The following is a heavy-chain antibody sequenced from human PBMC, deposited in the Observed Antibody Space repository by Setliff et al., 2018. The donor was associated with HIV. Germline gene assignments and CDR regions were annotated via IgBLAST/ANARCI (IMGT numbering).Heavy chain of an antibody. J-gene: IGHJ4*02. Sequence: PSETLSLTCAVYGGSFSGFYWNWIRQPPGKGLEWIGEINHSGSTNYNPSLKSRVTISVDTSKNQFSLRLSSVIAADTAVYYCARGPPGSSIGWYVGYWGQGTQVTVSS. CDR3: ARGPPGSSIGWYVGY. CDR2: INHSGST. CDR1: GGSFSGFY. D-gene: IGHD6-19*01. V-gene: IGHV4-34*01.